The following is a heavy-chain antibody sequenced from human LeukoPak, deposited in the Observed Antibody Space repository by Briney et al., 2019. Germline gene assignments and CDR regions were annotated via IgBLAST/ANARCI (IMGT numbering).Heavy chain of an antibody. V-gene: IGHV4-59*01. J-gene: IGHJ4*02. Sequence: SETLSLTCTVSGGSISSYYWSWIRQPPGKGLEWIGYIYYSGSTNYNPSLKSRVTMSVDTSKNQFSLKLSSVTAADTAVYYCARDGSESRRLDYWGQGTLVTVSS. CDR2: IYYSGST. D-gene: IGHD3-10*01. CDR3: ARDGSESRRLDY. CDR1: GGSISSYY.